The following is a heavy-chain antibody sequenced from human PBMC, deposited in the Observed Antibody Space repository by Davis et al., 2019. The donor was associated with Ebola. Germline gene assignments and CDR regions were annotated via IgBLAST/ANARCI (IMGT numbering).Heavy chain of an antibody. CDR2: INAGNGDT. D-gene: IGHD3-10*01. V-gene: IGHV1-3*01. CDR3: AGSIWFGESHYYGMDV. Sequence: AASVQVSCKASGYIFTSYAMHWVRQAPGQRLEWMGWINAGNGDTKYSQKFRDRVTITRDTSASTAYMELSSLRSEDTAVYYCAGSIWFGESHYYGMDVWGQGTTVTVSS. J-gene: IGHJ6*02. CDR1: GYIFTSYA.